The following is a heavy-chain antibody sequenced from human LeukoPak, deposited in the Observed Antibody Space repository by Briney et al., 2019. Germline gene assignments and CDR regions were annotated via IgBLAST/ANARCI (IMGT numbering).Heavy chain of an antibody. J-gene: IGHJ6*02. CDR3: ARTPYYYGSGSPYYYYGMDV. V-gene: IGHV1-18*01. CDR2: ISAYNGNT. CDR1: GYTFTSHG. D-gene: IGHD3-10*01. Sequence: ASVKVSCKASGYTFTSHGISWVRQAPGQGLEWMGWISAYNGNTNYAQKLQGRVTMTTDTSTSTAYMELRSLRSDDTAVYYCARTPYYYGSGSPYYYYGMDVWGQGTTVTVSS.